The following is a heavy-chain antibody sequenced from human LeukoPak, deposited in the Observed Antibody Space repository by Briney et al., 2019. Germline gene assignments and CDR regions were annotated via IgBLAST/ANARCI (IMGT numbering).Heavy chain of an antibody. J-gene: IGHJ6*02. D-gene: IGHD4-17*01. V-gene: IGHV3-30*02. Sequence: GGSLRLSCAASGFSFSGYGMHWVRQAPGKGLEWVAFIRYDGSNEYYADSVKGRFTISRDNSKNTLYLQMNSLRAEDTAVYYCARDKEYGDHTLYYYYGMDVWGQGTTVTVSS. CDR3: ARDKEYGDHTLYYYYGMDV. CDR2: IRYDGSNE. CDR1: GFSFSGYG.